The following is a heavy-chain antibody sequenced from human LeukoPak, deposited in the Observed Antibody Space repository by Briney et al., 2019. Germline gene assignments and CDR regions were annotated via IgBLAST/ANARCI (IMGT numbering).Heavy chain of an antibody. CDR1: GYTLTELS. Sequence: ASVTVSCKVSGYTLTELSMHWVRQAPGKGLEWMGGFDPEDGETIYAQKFQGRVTMTEDTSTDTAYMELSSLRSEGTAVYYCATSRSSGWIFDYWGQGTLVTVSS. J-gene: IGHJ4*02. D-gene: IGHD6-19*01. CDR2: FDPEDGET. V-gene: IGHV1-24*01. CDR3: ATSRSSGWIFDY.